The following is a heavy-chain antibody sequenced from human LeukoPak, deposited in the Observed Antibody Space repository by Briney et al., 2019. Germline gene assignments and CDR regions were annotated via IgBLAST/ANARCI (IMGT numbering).Heavy chain of an antibody. D-gene: IGHD6-6*01. CDR3: AKDRSIAAPDYYYGMDV. J-gene: IGHJ6*02. V-gene: IGHV6-1*01. CDR2: TYYGSKWYN. Sequence: SQTLSLTCAISGDSVSSNSAAWNWIRQSPSRGLEWLGRTYYGSKWYNDYAVSVKSRITINPDTSKNQFSLQLNSVTPEDTAVYYCAKDRSIAAPDYYYGMDVWGQGTTVTVSS. CDR1: GDSVSSNSAA.